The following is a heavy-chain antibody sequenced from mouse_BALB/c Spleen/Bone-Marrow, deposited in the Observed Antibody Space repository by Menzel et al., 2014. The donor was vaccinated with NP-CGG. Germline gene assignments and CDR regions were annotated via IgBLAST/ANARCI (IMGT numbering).Heavy chain of an antibody. CDR1: GFNIKDTY. J-gene: IGHJ3*01. CDR3: AAYYHRGSYAFAY. D-gene: IGHD1-1*02. V-gene: IGHV14-3*02. CDR2: IDPANGNT. Sequence: VQLQQSGAELVKPGASVKLSCTASGFNIKDTYMHWVKRRPEQGLEWIGRIDPANGNTKYDPKFQGKATITADTSSNTAYLQLSSLTSEDTAFYYCAAYYHRGSYAFAYWRQATLFTAS.